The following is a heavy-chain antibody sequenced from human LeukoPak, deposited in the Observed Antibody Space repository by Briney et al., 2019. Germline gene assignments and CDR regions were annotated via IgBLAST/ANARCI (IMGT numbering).Heavy chain of an antibody. CDR2: IYYSGIT. V-gene: IGHV4-59*01. CDR3: ARSVRLLSLATADNWFDP. D-gene: IGHD2-21*02. CDR1: GGSMSSYY. Sequence: PSETLSLTCTVSGGSMSSYYWSWIRQPPGKGLEWIGYIYYSGITNYNPSLKSRVTISIDTSENQFSLNLRSVTAADTAVYFCARSVRLLSLATADNWFDPWGQGTLFTVSS. J-gene: IGHJ5*02.